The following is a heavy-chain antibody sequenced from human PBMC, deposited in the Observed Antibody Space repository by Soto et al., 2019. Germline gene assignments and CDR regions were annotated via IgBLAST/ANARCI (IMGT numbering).Heavy chain of an antibody. Sequence: GGSLRLSCAASGFTFRSYGLHWVRQAPGKGLEWVAAISSDGSNQFYADSVKGRFSISRDNSKNTVSLQMNSLRAEDTAVYYCAKDQGYTSSWYFDYWGQGTLVTVSS. V-gene: IGHV3-30*18. J-gene: IGHJ4*02. D-gene: IGHD6-13*01. CDR2: ISSDGSNQ. CDR3: AKDQGYTSSWYFDY. CDR1: GFTFRSYG.